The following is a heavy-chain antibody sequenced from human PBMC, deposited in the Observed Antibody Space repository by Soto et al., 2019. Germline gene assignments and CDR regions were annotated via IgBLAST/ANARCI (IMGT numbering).Heavy chain of an antibody. J-gene: IGHJ3*02. Sequence: PGESLKISCKGSGYSFTSYWIGWVRQMPGKGLEWMGIIYPGDSDTRHSPSFQGQVTISADKSISTAYLQWSSLKASDTAMYYCARLRVVVTAIPFGAFDTWGQGTMVTVSS. V-gene: IGHV5-51*01. CDR2: IYPGDSDT. CDR3: ARLRVVVTAIPFGAFDT. D-gene: IGHD2-21*02. CDR1: GYSFTSYW.